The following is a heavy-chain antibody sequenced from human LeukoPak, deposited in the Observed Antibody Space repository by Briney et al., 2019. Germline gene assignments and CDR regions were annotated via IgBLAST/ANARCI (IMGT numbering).Heavy chain of an antibody. J-gene: IGHJ5*02. CDR1: GYTFTSYD. CDR2: MNPNSGNT. CDR3: ARGRPVLRYFDWINSRLNSNWFDP. D-gene: IGHD3-9*01. Sequence: PQASVKVSCKASGYTFTSYDINWVRQATGQGLEWMGWMNPNSGNTGYAQKFQGRVTITRNTSISTAYMELSSLRSEDTAVYYCARGRPVLRYFDWINSRLNSNWFDPWGQGTLVTVSS. V-gene: IGHV1-8*03.